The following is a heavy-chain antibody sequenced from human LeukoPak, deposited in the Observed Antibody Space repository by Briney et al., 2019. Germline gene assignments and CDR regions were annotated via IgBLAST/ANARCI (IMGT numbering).Heavy chain of an antibody. CDR2: IGNSGTII. J-gene: IGHJ3*02. Sequence: PGGSLRLSCAASGFTFSSYSMNWVRQAPGKGLEWVSYIGNSGTIIYYADSVKGRFTISRDNAKNSLYLQMNSLRDEDTAVYFCARDALITFGSVIVNDAFDMWGQGTVVTVSS. V-gene: IGHV3-48*02. CDR1: GFTFSSYS. CDR3: ARDALITFGSVIVNDAFDM. D-gene: IGHD3-16*02.